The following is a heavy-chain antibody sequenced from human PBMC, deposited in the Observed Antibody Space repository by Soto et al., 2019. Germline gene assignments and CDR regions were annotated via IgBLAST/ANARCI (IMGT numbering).Heavy chain of an antibody. CDR2: INHNNGGT. CDR1: GYFFTSYY. V-gene: IGHV1-2*02. CDR3: AREVTYGGGSFSLGL. J-gene: IGHJ4*02. Sequence: ASVKGSCKTSGYFFTSYYIHWVRQAPGQGLEWMGWINHNNGGTNSAQKFQGRVTMTSDTSINTAYMEITSLRSDETALYYCAREVTYGGGSFSLGLWGQGALVTVSS. D-gene: IGHD3-10*01.